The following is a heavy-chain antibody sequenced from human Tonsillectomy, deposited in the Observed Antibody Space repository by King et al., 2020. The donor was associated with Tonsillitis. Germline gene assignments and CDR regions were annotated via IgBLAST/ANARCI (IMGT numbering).Heavy chain of an antibody. CDR3: AIPSTPPRSEFDY. V-gene: IGHV1-2*02. CDR2: INPNSGGT. D-gene: IGHD5/OR15-5a*01. CDR1: GYTFSGYY. Sequence: QLVQSGAEVKKPGASVKVSCKASGYTFSGYYMHWVRQAPGQGLEWMGWINPNSGGTNYAQKFQGRVTLTRDTSISTAYMELSSLTSDDTAVYYCAIPSTPPRSEFDYWGPGTLLTVSS. J-gene: IGHJ4*02.